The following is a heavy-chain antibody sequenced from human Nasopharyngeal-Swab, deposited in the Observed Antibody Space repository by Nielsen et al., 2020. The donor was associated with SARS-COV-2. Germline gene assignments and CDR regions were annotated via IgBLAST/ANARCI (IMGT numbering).Heavy chain of an antibody. CDR1: GFTFSSYS. V-gene: IGHV3-48*02. CDR2: ISSGSSTI. Sequence: GESLKISCAASGFTFSSYSMNWVRQAPGKGLEWVSYISSGSSTIYYADSVKGRFTISRDNAKNSLYLQMNSLRDEDTAVYYCARDISSSAGFDYWGQGTLVTVSS. J-gene: IGHJ4*02. D-gene: IGHD6-6*01. CDR3: ARDISSSAGFDY.